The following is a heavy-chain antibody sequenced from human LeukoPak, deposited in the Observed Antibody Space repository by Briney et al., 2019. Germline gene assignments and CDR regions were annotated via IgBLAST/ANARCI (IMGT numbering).Heavy chain of an antibody. CDR2: IYYSGST. CDR3: ARVEYYYDSSGPLDI. V-gene: IGHV4-59*01. J-gene: IGHJ3*02. D-gene: IGHD3-22*01. Sequence: SETLSLTCTVSGGSISSYYWSWIRQPPGKGLEWIGYIYYSGSTNYNPSLKSRVTISVDTSKNQFSLKLSSVTAADTAVYYCARVEYYYDSSGPLDIXGQGTMVTVSS. CDR1: GGSISSYY.